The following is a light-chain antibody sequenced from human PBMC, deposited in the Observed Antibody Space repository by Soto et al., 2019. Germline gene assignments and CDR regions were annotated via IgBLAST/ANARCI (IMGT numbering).Light chain of an antibody. CDR3: QQCYRTPWT. CDR2: AAS. Sequence: DIQMSKSTSSQSAAVGDSVTITCRASQSISSCLNWYQQKPGKAPKLLIYAASSLQSGVPSRFSGSGSRTDFTLTISSLKPEDFATYYCQQCYRTPWTFGQGTKVDIK. J-gene: IGKJ1*01. CDR1: QSISSC. V-gene: IGKV1-39*01.